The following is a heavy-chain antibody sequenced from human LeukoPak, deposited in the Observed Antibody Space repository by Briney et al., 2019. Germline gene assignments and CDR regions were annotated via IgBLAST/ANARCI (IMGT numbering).Heavy chain of an antibody. CDR3: ARDYYDSRGEAFDI. V-gene: IGHV4-59*11. D-gene: IGHD3-22*01. Sequence: SETLSLTCTVTGGSICSHNWSWIRQHPGEGLEWIGYIYYSGTTSYDPSLKSRVTISVDTSKNQFSLKLSSVTAADTAVYYCARDYYDSRGEAFDIWGLGTMVTVSS. J-gene: IGHJ3*02. CDR2: IYYSGTT. CDR1: GGSICSHN.